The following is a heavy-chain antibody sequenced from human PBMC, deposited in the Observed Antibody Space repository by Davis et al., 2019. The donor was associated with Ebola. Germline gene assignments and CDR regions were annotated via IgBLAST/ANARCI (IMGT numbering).Heavy chain of an antibody. J-gene: IGHJ5*02. D-gene: IGHD2-15*01. CDR3: ARDLPDCSGGSWYSRWFDP. CDR1: GFTFDDYG. CDR2: INWNGGST. V-gene: IGHV3-20*04. Sequence: GGSLRLSCAASGFTFDDYGMSWVRQAPGKGLEWVSGINWNGGSTGYADSVKGRFTISRDNAKNSLYLQMNSQRAEETAVYYCARDLPDCSGGSWYSRWFDPWGQGTLVTASS.